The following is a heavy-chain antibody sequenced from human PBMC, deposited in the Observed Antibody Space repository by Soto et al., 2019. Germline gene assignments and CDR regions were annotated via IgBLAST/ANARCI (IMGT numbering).Heavy chain of an antibody. CDR1: GGSISSGDYY. Sequence: QVQLQESGPGLVKPSQTLSLTCTVSGGSISSGDYYWSWIRQPPGKGLEWIGYIYYSGSTYYNPSLKSRVTISVDTSKNQFSLKLSSVTAADTAVYYCASSKYYDILTGYYFFDYWGQGTLVTVSS. J-gene: IGHJ4*02. V-gene: IGHV4-30-4*01. CDR2: IYYSGST. CDR3: ASSKYYDILTGYYFFDY. D-gene: IGHD3-9*01.